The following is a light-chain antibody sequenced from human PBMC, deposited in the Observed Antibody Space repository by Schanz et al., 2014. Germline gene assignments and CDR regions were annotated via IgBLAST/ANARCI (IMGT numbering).Light chain of an antibody. Sequence: QSALTQPASVSASLGQSITISCTGSSSDVGSSKYVSWYQQFPGKAPKLMIYEGTKRPSGVSNRFSGSRSGSTASLTISGLQAEDEADYYCCSYADSSTWVFGGGTKLTVL. J-gene: IGLJ3*02. CDR1: SSDVGSSKY. V-gene: IGLV2-23*01. CDR2: EGT. CDR3: CSYADSSTWV.